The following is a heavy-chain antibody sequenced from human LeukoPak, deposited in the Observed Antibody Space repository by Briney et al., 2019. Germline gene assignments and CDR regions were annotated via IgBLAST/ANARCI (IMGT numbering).Heavy chain of an antibody. CDR1: GFTFSGYA. J-gene: IGHJ4*02. CDR3: AKGLSVASSFFDY. V-gene: IGHV3-23*01. CDR2: ISGSGGST. Sequence: GGSLRLPCAASGFTFSGYAMSWVRQAPGKGLEWVSTISGSGGSTYYADSVKGRFTIYRDNSKNTVYLQMKSPRAEDTAVYYCAKGLSVASSFFDYWGQGTLVTVSS. D-gene: IGHD2-15*01.